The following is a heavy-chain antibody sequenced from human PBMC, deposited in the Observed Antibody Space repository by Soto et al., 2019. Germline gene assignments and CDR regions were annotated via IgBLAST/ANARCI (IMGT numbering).Heavy chain of an antibody. J-gene: IGHJ3*02. Sequence: VQLVESGGGVVQPGRSLRLSCAASGFTFSGYGMHWVRQAPGKGLEWVAVISYDGRNKYYADSVKGRFTISRDNSKNTLYLEMNSLRAEDTAVYYCAKEGYTGYAAFDIWGQGTMVTVSS. D-gene: IGHD5-12*01. CDR1: GFTFSGYG. CDR2: ISYDGRNK. CDR3: AKEGYTGYAAFDI. V-gene: IGHV3-30*18.